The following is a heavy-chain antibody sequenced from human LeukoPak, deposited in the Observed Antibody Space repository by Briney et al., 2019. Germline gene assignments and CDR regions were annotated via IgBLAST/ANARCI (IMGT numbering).Heavy chain of an antibody. CDR3: ARAGGPHPYYFDY. V-gene: IGHV3-11*01. Sequence: GGPLRLSCAASGFTFSDYYMSWIRQAPGKGLEWVLYISSSGSTIYYADSVKGRFTISSDNAKNSLQVQMKSPKARDTAVCVRARAGGPHPYYFDYWGQGTLVTVSS. D-gene: IGHD3-10*01. CDR1: GFTFSDYY. J-gene: IGHJ4*02. CDR2: ISSSGSTI.